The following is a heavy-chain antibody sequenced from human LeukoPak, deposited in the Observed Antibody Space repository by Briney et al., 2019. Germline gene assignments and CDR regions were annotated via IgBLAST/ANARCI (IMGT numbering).Heavy chain of an antibody. CDR1: GGSISSGDYY. CDR3: VRGPARWYYDSSGYYFDAFDI. Sequence: SQTLSLTCTVSGGSISSGDYYWSWIRQPPGKGLDWIGYIYYSGSTYYNPSLKSRVTISVDTSKNQFSLKLSSVTAADTAVYYCVRGPARWYYDSSGYYFDAFDIWGQGTMVTVSS. V-gene: IGHV4-30-4*01. CDR2: IYYSGST. D-gene: IGHD3-22*01. J-gene: IGHJ3*02.